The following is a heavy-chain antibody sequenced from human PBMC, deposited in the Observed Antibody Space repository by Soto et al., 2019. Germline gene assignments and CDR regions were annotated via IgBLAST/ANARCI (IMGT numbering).Heavy chain of an antibody. CDR1: GLTFSISW. V-gene: IGHV3-7*01. J-gene: IGHJ3*02. CDR2: INPAGNVQ. Sequence: VQLVESGGGLVQPGESLRLSCTASGLTFSISWMTWVRQAPGEGLEWVSNINPAGNVQHYADSVKERFTISRDNGKNSLFLQMSGLRVEDTAVYYCATANTPYAFDMWGQGTMVTVCS. CDR3: ATANTPYAFDM.